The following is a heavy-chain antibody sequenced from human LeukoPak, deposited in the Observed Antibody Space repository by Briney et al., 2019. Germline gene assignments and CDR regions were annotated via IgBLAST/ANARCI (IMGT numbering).Heavy chain of an antibody. CDR2: IRNKANSYTT. D-gene: IGHD2-21*02. CDR1: GFTFRTHW. Sequence: GGSLRLSCAASGFTFRTHWTSWVRQAPGKGLGWVGGIRNKANSYTTEYAASVKGRFTISRDDSQSSLYLQMDSLKTEDTAVYYCTRVFGDTLGWDYMDVWGKGTTVTVSS. J-gene: IGHJ6*03. CDR3: TRVFGDTLGWDYMDV. V-gene: IGHV3-72*01.